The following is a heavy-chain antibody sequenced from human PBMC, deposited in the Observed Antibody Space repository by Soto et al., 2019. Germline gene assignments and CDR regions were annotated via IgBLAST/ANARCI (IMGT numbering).Heavy chain of an antibody. J-gene: IGHJ2*01. Sequence: EVQLVESGGGLVQPGGSLRLSCAASGFTFSRTWMRWVRQAPGKGLEWVANIKQAGSEKYYVDSVKGRFTISRDNAKNSLYLQMNSLRAEDTAVYYCARDLYGPYWYFDLWGRGTLVTVSS. D-gene: IGHD4-17*01. CDR2: IKQAGSEK. CDR3: ARDLYGPYWYFDL. CDR1: GFTFSRTW. V-gene: IGHV3-7*01.